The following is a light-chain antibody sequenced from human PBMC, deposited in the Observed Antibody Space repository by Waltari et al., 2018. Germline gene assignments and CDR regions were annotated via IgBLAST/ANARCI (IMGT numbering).Light chain of an antibody. CDR1: LGDDHGYSC. Sequence: QSALTQPPAASGSPVQAVTISCHGTLGDDHGYSCGSWYQHHTGTTPKLLIYEVSTRPSGVPERFSGSKSGTSASLAVAGLQAEDEADYYCSAYAGSNSPLVFGGGTKLTVL. CDR3: SAYAGSNSPLV. CDR2: EVS. J-gene: IGLJ2*01. V-gene: IGLV2-8*01.